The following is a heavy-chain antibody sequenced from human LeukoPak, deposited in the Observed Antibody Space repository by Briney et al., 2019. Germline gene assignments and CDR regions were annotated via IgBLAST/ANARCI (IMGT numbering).Heavy chain of an antibody. Sequence: GGSLTLSCAASGFTFTTYAMTWVRQAPGKGLEWVSYISSSSSTICYADSVKGRFTISRDNAKNSLYLQMNSLRAEDTAVYYCARISLRGLGFDYWGQGTLVTVSS. CDR3: ARISLRGLGFDY. J-gene: IGHJ4*02. V-gene: IGHV3-48*04. D-gene: IGHD3/OR15-3a*01. CDR2: ISSSSSTI. CDR1: GFTFTTYA.